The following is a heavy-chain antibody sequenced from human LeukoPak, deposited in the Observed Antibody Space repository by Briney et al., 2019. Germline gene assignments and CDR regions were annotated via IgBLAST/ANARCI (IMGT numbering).Heavy chain of an antibody. CDR3: ARDLIVPAASDY. V-gene: IGHV1-3*01. J-gene: IGHJ4*02. Sequence: ASVKVSCKVSGYTFTNSAMHWVRQAPGQRPEWMGWINAGNGNTKYSQRFQGRVTITRDTSASTAYMELSSLRSEDTAVYFCARDLIVPAASDYWGQGTLVTVSS. CDR1: GYTFTNSA. D-gene: IGHD2-2*01. CDR2: INAGNGNT.